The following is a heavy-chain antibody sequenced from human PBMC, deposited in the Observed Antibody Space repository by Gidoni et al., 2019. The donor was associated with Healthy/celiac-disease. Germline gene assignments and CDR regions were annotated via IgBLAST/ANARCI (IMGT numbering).Heavy chain of an antibody. Sequence: EVQLVESGGGLVKPGGSLRLSCAASGFTFSSYSMNWVRQAPGKGLEWVSSISSSSSYIYYADSVKGRFTISRDNAKNSLYLQMNSLRAEDTAVYYCAREGQLVLLYWYFDLWGRGTLVTVSS. V-gene: IGHV3-21*01. D-gene: IGHD6-6*01. CDR1: GFTFSSYS. CDR3: AREGQLVLLYWYFDL. CDR2: ISSSSSYI. J-gene: IGHJ2*01.